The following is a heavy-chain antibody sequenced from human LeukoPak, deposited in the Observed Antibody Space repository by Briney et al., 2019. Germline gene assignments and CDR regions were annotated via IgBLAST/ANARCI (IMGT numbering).Heavy chain of an antibody. CDR3: ARDSKVGHVDTAMSYYYYYGMDV. CDR1: GGSISSYY. CDR2: IYYSGST. V-gene: IGHV4-59*01. Sequence: PSETLSLTCTVSGGSISSYYWSWIRQPPGKGLEWIGYIYYSGSTNYNPSLKSRVTILVDTSKNQFSLKLSSVTAADTAVYYCARDSKVGHVDTAMSYYYYYGMDVWGQGTTVTVSS. J-gene: IGHJ6*02. D-gene: IGHD5-18*01.